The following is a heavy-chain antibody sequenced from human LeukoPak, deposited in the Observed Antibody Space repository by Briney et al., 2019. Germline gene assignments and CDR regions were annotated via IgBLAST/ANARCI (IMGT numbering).Heavy chain of an antibody. CDR3: ARGLYSGSYTLDY. V-gene: IGHV4-34*01. Sequence: SETLSLTCAVYGGSFSGYYWSWIRQPPGKGLEWIGEINHSGSTNYNPSLKSRVTISVDTSKNQFSLKLSSVTAADTAVYYCARGLYSGSYTLDYWGQETLVTVSS. CDR2: INHSGST. CDR1: GGSFSGYY. J-gene: IGHJ4*02. D-gene: IGHD1-26*01.